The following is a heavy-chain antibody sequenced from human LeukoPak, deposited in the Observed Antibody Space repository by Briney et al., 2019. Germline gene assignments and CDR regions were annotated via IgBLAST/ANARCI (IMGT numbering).Heavy chain of an antibody. D-gene: IGHD3-16*01. CDR1: GGSISSYY. Sequence: PSETLSLTCTVSGGSISSYYWSWIRQPPGKGLEWIGYIYYSGSTNYNPSLKSRVTISVDTSKNQFSLKLSSVTAADTAVYYCARSWGSGIPDYWGQGTLVTVS. CDR2: IYYSGST. J-gene: IGHJ4*02. CDR3: ARSWGSGIPDY. V-gene: IGHV4-59*01.